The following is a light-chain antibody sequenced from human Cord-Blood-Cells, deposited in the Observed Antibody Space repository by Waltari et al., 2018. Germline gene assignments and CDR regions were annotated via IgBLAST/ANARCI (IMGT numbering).Light chain of an antibody. CDR3: QQRSNWPPMYT. Sequence: EIVLTQSPATLSLSPGERATLSCRASQSVSSYLAWYQQKPGQAPRLLLYDASNRATGIPARFSGSGYGTDFTLTISSLEPEDFAVYYCQQRSNWPPMYTFGQGTKLEIK. CDR2: DAS. CDR1: QSVSSY. J-gene: IGKJ2*01. V-gene: IGKV3-11*01.